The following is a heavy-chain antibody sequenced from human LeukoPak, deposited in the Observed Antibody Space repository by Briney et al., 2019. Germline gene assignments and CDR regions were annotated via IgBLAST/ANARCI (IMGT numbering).Heavy chain of an antibody. CDR2: INYSGST. V-gene: IGHV4-39*01. J-gene: IGHJ6*02. Sequence: KSSETLSLTCTVSGGSISTSNYHWGWIRQPPGKGLEWIGSINYSGSTYYSPSLKSRVTTSVDTSKNQFSLKLSSVTAADAAVYYCARRAGEMHYYYYYGMDVWGQGTTVTVSS. CDR3: ARRAGEMHYYYYYGMDV. CDR1: GGSISTSNYH.